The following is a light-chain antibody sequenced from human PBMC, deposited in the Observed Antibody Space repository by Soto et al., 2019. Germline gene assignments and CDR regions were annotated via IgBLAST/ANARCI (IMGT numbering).Light chain of an antibody. CDR1: QGISTY. V-gene: IGKV1-16*01. J-gene: IGKJ4*01. CDR3: QQINSYPLT. Sequence: DIQMTQSPSTLSASVGDRVSITCRASQGISTYLGWYQQKPGKAPKLLIYAASTLQSGVPSRFSGSGSGTDFTRTISSLQPEDFATYYCQQINSYPLTFGGGTKVEIK. CDR2: AAS.